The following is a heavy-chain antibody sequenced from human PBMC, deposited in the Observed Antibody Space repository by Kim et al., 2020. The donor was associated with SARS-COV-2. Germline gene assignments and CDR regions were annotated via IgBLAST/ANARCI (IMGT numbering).Heavy chain of an antibody. D-gene: IGHD1-26*01. CDR2: T. Sequence: TEYAASVKGRFTGSRDDSKSSLYLQMNGLKAEDAAVYFCTRGGFQHAYDVWGQGTVVTVSS. V-gene: IGHV3-72*01. CDR3: TRGGFQHAYDV. J-gene: IGHJ3*01.